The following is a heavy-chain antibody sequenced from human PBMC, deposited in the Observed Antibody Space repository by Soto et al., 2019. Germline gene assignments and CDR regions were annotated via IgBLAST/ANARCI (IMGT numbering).Heavy chain of an antibody. D-gene: IGHD3-10*01. CDR1: GFTFSSYG. CDR3: AREMVLGVMMVHPPDGMDV. CDR2: IWYDGSNK. V-gene: IGHV3-33*01. J-gene: IGHJ6*02. Sequence: QVQLVESGGGVVQPGRSLRLSCAASGFTFSSYGMHWVRQAPGKGLEWVAVIWYDGSNKSYADSVKGRFTISRDKSKNTLYLQMNSLGAEDTAVYYCAREMVLGVMMVHPPDGMDVWGQGTTVTVS.